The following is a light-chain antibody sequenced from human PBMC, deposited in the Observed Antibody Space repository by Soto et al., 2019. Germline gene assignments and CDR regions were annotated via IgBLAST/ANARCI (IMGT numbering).Light chain of an antibody. J-gene: IGKJ2*01. CDR2: ATS. CDR3: QQSFSTPPYT. Sequence: DIQMTQSPSSLSASVGDRVTITCRASQSIRRDLNWYQQKPGKAPKLLIYATSSLQSGVPSRFSGSGSGTDFTLTISSLQPKDFATYYCQQSFSTPPYTFGQGTKLEIK. CDR1: QSIRRD. V-gene: IGKV1-39*01.